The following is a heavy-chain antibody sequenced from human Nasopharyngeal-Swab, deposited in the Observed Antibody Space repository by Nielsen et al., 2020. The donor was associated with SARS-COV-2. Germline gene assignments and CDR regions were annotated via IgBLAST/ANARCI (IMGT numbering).Heavy chain of an antibody. V-gene: IGHV4-59*01. J-gene: IGHJ4*02. CDR2: IYYSGST. CDR3: ARASNYGGNYEPFDY. CDR1: GGSFSSYY. Sequence: SETLSLTCAVYGGSFSSYYWSWIRQPPGKGLEWIGYIYYSGSTNYNPSLKSRVTISVDTSKNQFSLKLSSVTAADTAVYYCARASNYGGNYEPFDYWGQGTLVTVSS. D-gene: IGHD4-23*01.